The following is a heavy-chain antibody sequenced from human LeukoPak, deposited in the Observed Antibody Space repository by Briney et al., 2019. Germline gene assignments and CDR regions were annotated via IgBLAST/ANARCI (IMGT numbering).Heavy chain of an antibody. D-gene: IGHD2-15*01. J-gene: IGHJ3*02. V-gene: IGHV1-69*13. Sequence: SVKVSCKASGGTISSYAISWMRQAPGHGLEWMGGIIPISGTANYANKFQGRVTIIADESTSTAYMELSRLRSEDTAVYYWARDGNAATDAFDIWGQGTMVTVSS. CDR3: ARDGNAATDAFDI. CDR1: GGTISSYA. CDR2: IIPISGTA.